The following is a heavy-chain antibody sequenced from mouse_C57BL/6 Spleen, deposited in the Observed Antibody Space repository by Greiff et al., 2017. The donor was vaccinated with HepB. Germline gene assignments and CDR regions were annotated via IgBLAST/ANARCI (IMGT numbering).Heavy chain of an antibody. CDR3: ARGESNFAWFAY. CDR2: IYPGDGDT. CDR1: GYAFSSSW. V-gene: IGHV1-82*01. Sequence: VQLQQSGPELVKPGASVKISCEASGYAFSSSWMNWVKQRPGKGLEWIGRIYPGDGDTNYNGKFKGKATLTADKSSSTAYMQLSSLTSEDSAVYFCARGESNFAWFAYWGQGTLVTVSA. D-gene: IGHD2-5*01. J-gene: IGHJ3*01.